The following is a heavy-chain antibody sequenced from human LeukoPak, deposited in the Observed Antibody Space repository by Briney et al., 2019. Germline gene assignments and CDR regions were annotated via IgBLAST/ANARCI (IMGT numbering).Heavy chain of an antibody. Sequence: TSETLFLTCTVSGGSISSGDYYWSWIRQPPGKGLEWIGYIYYSGSTYYNPSLKSRVTISVDTSKNQFSLKLSSVTAADTAVYYCASAMVRGVNYFDYWGQGTLVTVSS. D-gene: IGHD3-10*01. V-gene: IGHV4-30-4*01. CDR2: IYYSGST. CDR1: GGSISSGDYY. CDR3: ASAMVRGVNYFDY. J-gene: IGHJ4*02.